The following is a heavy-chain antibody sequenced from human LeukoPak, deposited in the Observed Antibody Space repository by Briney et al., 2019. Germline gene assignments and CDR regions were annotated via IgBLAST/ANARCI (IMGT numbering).Heavy chain of an antibody. CDR1: GFTFSSYG. D-gene: IGHD2-15*01. J-gene: IGHJ6*02. CDR3: AKERLYCSGGSCSRIYYYYGMDV. V-gene: IGHV3-30*18. Sequence: PGRSLRLSCAASGFTFSSYGMHWVRQAPGKGLEWVAVISYDGSNKYYADSVKSRFTISRDNSQNTLYLQMNSLRAEDTAVYYCAKERLYCSGGSCSRIYYYYGMDVWGQGTTVTVSS. CDR2: ISYDGSNK.